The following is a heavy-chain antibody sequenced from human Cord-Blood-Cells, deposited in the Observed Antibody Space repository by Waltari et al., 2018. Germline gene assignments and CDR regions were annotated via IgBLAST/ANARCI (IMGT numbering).Heavy chain of an antibody. J-gene: IGHJ5*02. CDR2: INPNSGGT. V-gene: IGHV1-2*04. D-gene: IGHD6-13*01. Sequence: QVQLVQSGAEVKKPGASVKVSCKASGYTFTGYYMHWVRQAPGQGLEWMGWINPNSGGTNYAQKFQGWVTMTRDTSISTAYMELSRLRSDDTAVYYCARADSSSWYKVNWFDPWGQGTLVTVSS. CDR3: ARADSSSWYKVNWFDP. CDR1: GYTFTGYY.